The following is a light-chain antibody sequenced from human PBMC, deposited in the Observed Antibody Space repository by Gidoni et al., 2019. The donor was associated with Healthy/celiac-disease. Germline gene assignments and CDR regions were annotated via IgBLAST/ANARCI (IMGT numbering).Light chain of an antibody. V-gene: IGKV1-39*01. Sequence: DIQMTQSPSSLSAPVGDRVTITCRASQSISSYLNWYQQKPGKAPKHLIYAASSLQGGVPSRFSCSRSGTEYTLTISSLQHEDFATYYYQQSYSTPRTFGQGTKVEIK. CDR3: QQSYSTPRT. CDR1: QSISSY. CDR2: AAS. J-gene: IGKJ1*01.